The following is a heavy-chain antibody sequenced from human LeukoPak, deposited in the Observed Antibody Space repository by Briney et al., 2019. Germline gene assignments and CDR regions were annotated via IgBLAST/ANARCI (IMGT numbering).Heavy chain of an antibody. D-gene: IGHD2-2*01. CDR1: GGSISSGSYY. Sequence: PSQTLSLTCTASGGSISSGSYYWSCIRQPAGKGLEWIGRIYTSGSTNYNPSLKSRATISVDTTNNQSSLKLSSVTAAATAVYYCARAPSKAHCSSTSCYLSYAFDIWGQGTMVTVSS. V-gene: IGHV4-61*02. J-gene: IGHJ3*02. CDR3: ARAPSKAHCSSTSCYLSYAFDI. CDR2: IYTSGST.